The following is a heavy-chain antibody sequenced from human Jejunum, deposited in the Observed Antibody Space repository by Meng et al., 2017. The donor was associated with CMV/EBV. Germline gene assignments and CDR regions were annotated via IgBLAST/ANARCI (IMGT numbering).Heavy chain of an antibody. CDR3: ARGYDSSGYYQKDGALDI. CDR1: YT. D-gene: IGHD3-22*01. V-gene: IGHV3-21*01. J-gene: IGHJ3*02. CDR2: ITSGSRYI. Sequence: YTMNWVRQAPGKGLEWVSSITSGSRYIFYTDSVKGRFTLSRDNAKKSLYLQMNSLRAADTAVYYCARGYDSSGYYQKDGALDIWGQGTMVTVSS.